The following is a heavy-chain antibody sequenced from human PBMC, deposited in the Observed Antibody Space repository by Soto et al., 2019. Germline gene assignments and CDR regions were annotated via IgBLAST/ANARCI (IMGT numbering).Heavy chain of an antibody. CDR2: IIPIFGTS. Sequence: SVKVSCKASGGTFSSNVINWVRQAPGQGLEWMGGIIPIFGTSNYAQMLQGRITITADESATTAYMELSSLRSEDTAMYYCARERRMYCSGGSCRYYYYGMEVWGQGTTVTVSS. CDR1: GGTFSSNV. V-gene: IGHV1-69*13. CDR3: ARERRMYCSGGSCRYYYYGMEV. D-gene: IGHD2-15*01. J-gene: IGHJ6*02.